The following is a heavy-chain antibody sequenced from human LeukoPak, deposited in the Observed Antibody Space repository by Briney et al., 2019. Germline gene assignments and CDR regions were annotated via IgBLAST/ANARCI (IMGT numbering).Heavy chain of an antibody. J-gene: IGHJ6*03. CDR2: IYTSGST. CDR3: ARERQQLVDYYYYYMDV. Sequence: NPSETLSLTCTVSGGSISSGSYYWSWIRQPAGKGLEWIGRIYTSGSTNYNPSLKSRVTISVDTSKNQFSLKLSSVTAADTAVYYCARERQQLVDYYYYYMDVWGKGTTVTISS. V-gene: IGHV4-61*02. CDR1: GGSISSGSYY. D-gene: IGHD6-13*01.